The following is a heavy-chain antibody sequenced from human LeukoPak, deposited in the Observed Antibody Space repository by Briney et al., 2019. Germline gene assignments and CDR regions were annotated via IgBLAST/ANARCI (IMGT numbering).Heavy chain of an antibody. CDR1: GFTFTDYA. D-gene: IGHD2-15*01. CDR2: ISGSGTNT. J-gene: IGHJ4*02. Sequence: PGGSLRLSCAASGFTFTDYALSWVRQAPGKGLEWVSRISGSGTNTHYADSVKGRFTISRDNSKNRLFLQMNSLRAEDTAVYYCAKDRAAGWRTYYFDYWGQGTQVTVSS. V-gene: IGHV3-23*01. CDR3: AKDRAAGWRTYYFDY.